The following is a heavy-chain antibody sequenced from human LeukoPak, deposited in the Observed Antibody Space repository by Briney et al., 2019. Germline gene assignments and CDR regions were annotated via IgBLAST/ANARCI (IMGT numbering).Heavy chain of an antibody. Sequence: SETLSLTCTVSGGSISSGSYYWSWIRQPAGKGLEWIGRIYTSGSTNYNPSLKSRVTISVDTSKNQFSLKLSSVTAADTAVYYCARAREDHYDSSGYYSYYYYYYGMDVWGQGTTVTVSS. CDR3: ARAREDHYDSSGYYSYYYYYYGMDV. D-gene: IGHD3-22*01. CDR2: IYTSGST. CDR1: GGSISSGSYY. J-gene: IGHJ6*02. V-gene: IGHV4-61*02.